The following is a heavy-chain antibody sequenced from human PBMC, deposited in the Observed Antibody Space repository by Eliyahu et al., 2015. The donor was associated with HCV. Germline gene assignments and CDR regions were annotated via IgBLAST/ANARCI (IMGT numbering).Heavy chain of an antibody. V-gene: IGHV5-51*01. D-gene: IGHD3-10*01. CDR3: AIRPYYYDSGSYRHYSMDV. CDR1: GYSFTSYX. J-gene: IGHJ6*02. Sequence: EVQLVQSGAEVKXPGESLRISCKGSGYSFTSYXIGWVXQMPGKGLEWMGIIYPGDSDIRYSPSFQGQVTMSADKSISTAYLQWSSLKASDTAMYYCAIRPYYYDSGSYRHYSMDVWGQGTTVTVSS. CDR2: IYPGDSDI.